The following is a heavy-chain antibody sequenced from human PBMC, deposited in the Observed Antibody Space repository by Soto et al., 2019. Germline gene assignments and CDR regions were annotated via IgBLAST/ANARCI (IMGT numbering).Heavy chain of an antibody. CDR3: ARSIPGTTSFDS. D-gene: IGHD1-7*01. V-gene: IGHV3-72*01. Sequence: GGSLRLSCAGSGFTFSDYYIGRVRQAPGKGLEWVGRSRDKGNSYSTDYAASVKGRFTVSRDTSKNSLYLQMNSLKADDTALYYCARSIPGTTSFDSWGQGTPVTVSS. CDR1: GFTFSDYY. J-gene: IGHJ4*02. CDR2: SRDKGNSYST.